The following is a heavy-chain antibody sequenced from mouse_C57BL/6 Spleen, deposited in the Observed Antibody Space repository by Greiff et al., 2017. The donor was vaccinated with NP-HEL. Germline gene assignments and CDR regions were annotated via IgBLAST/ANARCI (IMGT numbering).Heavy chain of an antibody. D-gene: IGHD3-2*02. V-gene: IGHV1-55*01. CDR1: GYTFTSYW. J-gene: IGHJ3*01. CDR2: IYPGSGST. CDR3: ARSVDSSGLAWFAY. Sequence: VQLQQPGAELVKPGASVKMSCKASGYTFTSYWITWVKQRPGQGLEWIGDIYPGSGSTNYNEKFKSKATLTVDTSSSTAYMQLSSLTSEDSAVYYCARSVDSSGLAWFAYWGQGTLVTVSA.